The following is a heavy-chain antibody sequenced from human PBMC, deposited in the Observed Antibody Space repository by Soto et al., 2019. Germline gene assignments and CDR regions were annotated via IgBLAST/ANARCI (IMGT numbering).Heavy chain of an antibody. Sequence: GGSLRLSCAASGFTFSSYAMSWVRQAPGKGLEWVSAISGSGGSTYYAESVKGRFTISRDNSKNTLYLQMNSLRAEDTAAYYCAKGGNILTGYYTTYWGQRTLVTVCS. CDR3: AKGGNILTGYYTTY. CDR1: GFTFSSYA. V-gene: IGHV3-23*01. CDR2: ISGSGGST. D-gene: IGHD3-9*01. J-gene: IGHJ4*02.